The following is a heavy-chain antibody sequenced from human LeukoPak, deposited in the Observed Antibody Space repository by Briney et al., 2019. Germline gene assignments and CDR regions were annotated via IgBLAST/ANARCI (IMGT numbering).Heavy chain of an antibody. Sequence: SETLSLTCTVSGGSISSYYWSWIRQPPGKGLEWIGYIYYSGSTNYNPSLKSRVAISVDTSKNQFSLKLSSVTAADTAIYYCARVSGYCTGARCYSNFDYWGQGTLVTVSS. CDR2: IYYSGST. CDR1: GGSISSYY. J-gene: IGHJ4*02. D-gene: IGHD2-15*01. CDR3: ARVSGYCTGARCYSNFDY. V-gene: IGHV4-59*12.